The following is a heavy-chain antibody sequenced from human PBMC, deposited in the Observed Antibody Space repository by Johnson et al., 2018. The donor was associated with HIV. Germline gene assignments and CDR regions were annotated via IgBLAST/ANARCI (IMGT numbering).Heavy chain of an antibody. CDR1: GFTFSSYW. CDR2: IKQDGSEK. Sequence: MQLVESGGGLVQPGGSLRLSCAASGFTFSSYWMSWVRQAPGKGLEWVANIKQDGSEKYYVDSVKGRFTISRDNSKNTLYLQMSSLRAEDTAVYYCARGGIIHDAFDIWGQGTMVTVSS. D-gene: IGHD1-1*01. V-gene: IGHV3-7*01. J-gene: IGHJ3*02. CDR3: ARGGIIHDAFDI.